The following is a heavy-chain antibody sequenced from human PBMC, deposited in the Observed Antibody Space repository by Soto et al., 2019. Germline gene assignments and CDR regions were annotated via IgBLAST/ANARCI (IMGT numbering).Heavy chain of an antibody. CDR2: IYYGGSP. D-gene: IGHD3-22*01. Sequence: SETLSLICTVSGGSISSSTYYWGWIRQPPGQGLEWIGNIYYGGSPYYNPSLKSRVTVSVDTSKNQFSLKLSSVTAADTAVYYCARQSGSGYYTVAYWGQGTLVTVSS. J-gene: IGHJ4*02. CDR1: GGSISSSTYY. CDR3: ARQSGSGYYTVAY. V-gene: IGHV4-39*01.